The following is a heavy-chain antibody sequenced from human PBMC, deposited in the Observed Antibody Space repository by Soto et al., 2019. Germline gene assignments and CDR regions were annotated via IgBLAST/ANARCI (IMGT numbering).Heavy chain of an antibody. D-gene: IGHD6-19*01. CDR1: GFTVSSNY. Sequence: GGSLRLSCAASGFTVSSNYMSWVRQAPGKGLEWVSVIYSGGSTYYADSVKGRFTISRDNSKNTLYLQMNSLRAEDTAVYYCARDLNGIAVAGTGVGYWGQGTLVTVSS. V-gene: IGHV3-66*01. CDR3: ARDLNGIAVAGTGVGY. J-gene: IGHJ4*02. CDR2: IYSGGST.